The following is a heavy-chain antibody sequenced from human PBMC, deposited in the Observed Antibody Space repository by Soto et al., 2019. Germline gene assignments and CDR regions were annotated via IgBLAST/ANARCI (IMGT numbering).Heavy chain of an antibody. J-gene: IGHJ6*02. V-gene: IGHV3-49*03. Sequence: GGSLRLASTTSGFTVGDNAMSWFRQAPGKGLEWVGFIRSKSYGGTTDYAASVKGRFTISRDDSRSIAYLQMNSLKTEDTAAYYCTRAAIDRTGTTHYYYGMDVWGQGTTVTVSS. D-gene: IGHD1-1*01. CDR1: GFTVGDNA. CDR3: TRAAIDRTGTTHYYYGMDV. CDR2: IRSKSYGGTT.